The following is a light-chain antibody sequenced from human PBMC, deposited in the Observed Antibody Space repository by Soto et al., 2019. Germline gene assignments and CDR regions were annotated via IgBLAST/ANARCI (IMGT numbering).Light chain of an antibody. J-gene: IGLJ2*01. Sequence: QSVLTQPPSVSGSPGQSVTISCTGTSSDVGSYNRFSWYQQPPGTAPKLMIYEVSNRPSGVPDRFSGSKSGNTASLTISGLQAEDEADYYCSLYTSSSTLVFGGGTQLTVL. CDR3: SLYTSSSTLV. CDR1: SSDVGSYNR. CDR2: EVS. V-gene: IGLV2-18*01.